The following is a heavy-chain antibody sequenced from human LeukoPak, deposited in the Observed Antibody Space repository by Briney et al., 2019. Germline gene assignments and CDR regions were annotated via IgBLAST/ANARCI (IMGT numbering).Heavy chain of an antibody. CDR1: QFTFSLYW. CDR3: ARQGFGHRFDV. J-gene: IGHJ3*01. Sequence: GSLRLSCSGSQFTFSLYWMTWVRQAPGKGLEWVANINQDGSEKYSVDSVKGRFTISRDNAKDSLYLQMNGLRAEDTAVYYCARQGFGHRFDVWGQGTVVTVSS. D-gene: IGHD1-14*01. V-gene: IGHV3-7*01. CDR2: INQDGSEK.